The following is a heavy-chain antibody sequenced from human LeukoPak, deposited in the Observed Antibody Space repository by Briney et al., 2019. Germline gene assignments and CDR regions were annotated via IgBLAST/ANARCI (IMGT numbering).Heavy chain of an antibody. D-gene: IGHD2-2*01. V-gene: IGHV4-31*03. J-gene: IGHJ2*01. CDR2: IYYSGST. CDR3: ARRIVVVPAATTKWLADWYFDL. CDR1: GGSISSGVYY. Sequence: SQTLSLTCTVSGGSISSGVYYCSWIRQHPGKGLEWIGYIYYSGSTYYNPSLKSRATISVDTSKNKFFMKLSSVTAAETAVYYCARRIVVVPAATTKWLADWYFDLWGRGTLVTVSS.